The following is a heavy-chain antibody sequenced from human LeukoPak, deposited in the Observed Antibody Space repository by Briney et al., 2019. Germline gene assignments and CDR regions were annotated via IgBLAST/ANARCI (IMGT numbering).Heavy chain of an antibody. J-gene: IGHJ5*02. D-gene: IGHD3-3*01. CDR1: GGSISNYY. Sequence: SETLSLTCTVSGGSISNYYWSWIRQPPGKGLEWIGYIYYSGRTNYNPSLKSRITISIDTSKNQFSLKLSSVTAADTAAYYCARNDFWSGYSDWFDPWGQEPWSPSPQ. CDR3: ARNDFWSGYSDWFDP. V-gene: IGHV4-59*01. CDR2: IYYSGRT.